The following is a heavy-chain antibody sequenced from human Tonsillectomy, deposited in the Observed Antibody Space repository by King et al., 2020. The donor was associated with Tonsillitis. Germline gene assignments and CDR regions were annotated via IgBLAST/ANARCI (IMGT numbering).Heavy chain of an antibody. V-gene: IGHV4-39*07. D-gene: IGHD3-9*01. CDR1: GGSISSSSYY. J-gene: IGHJ4*02. CDR3: ASNGFYVILTGYYLNGNFDY. CDR2: IYYSGST. Sequence: QLQESGPGLVKPSETLSLTCTVSGGSISSSSYYWGWIRQPPGKGLEWIGSIYYSGSTYYNPSLKSRVTISVDTSKNQFSLKLSSVTAADTAVYYCASNGFYVILTGYYLNGNFDYWGQGTLVTVSS.